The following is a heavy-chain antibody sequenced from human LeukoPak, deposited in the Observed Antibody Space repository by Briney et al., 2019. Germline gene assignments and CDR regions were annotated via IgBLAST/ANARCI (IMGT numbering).Heavy chain of an antibody. Sequence: ASVKVSCKASGYTFTGYYMHWVRQAPGQGLEWMGWINPNSGGTNYAQKFQGRVTMTRDTSISTAYMELSRLGSDDTAVYYCARVSSVGGVIPNYYFDYWGQGTLVTVSS. D-gene: IGHD3-16*02. CDR2: INPNSGGT. CDR3: ARVSSVGGVIPNYYFDY. CDR1: GYTFTGYY. V-gene: IGHV1-2*02. J-gene: IGHJ4*02.